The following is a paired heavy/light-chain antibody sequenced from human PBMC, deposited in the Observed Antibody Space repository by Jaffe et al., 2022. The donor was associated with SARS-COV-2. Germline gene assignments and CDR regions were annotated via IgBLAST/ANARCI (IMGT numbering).Light chain of an antibody. V-gene: IGKV3-20*01. J-gene: IGKJ5*01. Sequence: IDLTQSPDTLSLSPGERATLSCRASRSVTSIYVAWYQQKSGQAPRLLIYGASSRATGIPDRFSGSGSGTDFTLTISRLEPEDSAVYYCQQYGSSITFGQGTRLEIK. CDR3: QQYGSSIT. CDR2: GAS. CDR1: RSVTSIY.
Heavy chain of an antibody. CDR3: ARDRGNSDRFDY. CDR2: INPRGGNP. Sequence: QVQLVQSGAEVKKPGASVKLSCKTSGYTFTSYYVDWVRQAPGQGPEWMGLINPRGGNPSYAPKFKGRVTMTWDTSTATVYMELNSLTSEDTAVYYCARDRGNSDRFDYWGQGTLVTVSS. D-gene: IGHD3-10*01. CDR1: GYTFTSYY. J-gene: IGHJ4*02. V-gene: IGHV1-46*01.